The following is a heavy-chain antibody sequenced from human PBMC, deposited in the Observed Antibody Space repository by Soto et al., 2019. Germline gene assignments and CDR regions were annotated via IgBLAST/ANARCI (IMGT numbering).Heavy chain of an antibody. Sequence: QVQLQQWGAGLLKPSETLSLTCAVYGGSFSGYYWSWIRQPPGKGLEWIGEINHSGSTNYNPSPKSRVTISVETSKNQFCRKRSSVTAADTAVYYCARRPRLGSRGHGLDYWGQGTLVTVSS. D-gene: IGHD2-15*01. CDR2: INHSGST. V-gene: IGHV4-34*01. CDR3: ARRPRLGSRGHGLDY. J-gene: IGHJ4*02. CDR1: GGSFSGYY.